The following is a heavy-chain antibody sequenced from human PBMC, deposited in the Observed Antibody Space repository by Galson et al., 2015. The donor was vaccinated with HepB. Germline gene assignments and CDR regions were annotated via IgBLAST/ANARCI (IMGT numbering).Heavy chain of an antibody. J-gene: IGHJ6*02. CDR1: GFALSFYG. CDR3: ARDRGWYYGMDA. D-gene: IGHD3-10*01. CDR2: ISSSSSPI. Sequence: LRLSCAASGFALSFYGMNWVRQAPGKRLEWISYISSSSSPIYYADSVKGRFTISRDNDKNSLYLQMNSLTDEDTAVYYCARDRGWYYGMDAWGQGTTVTVSS. V-gene: IGHV3-48*02.